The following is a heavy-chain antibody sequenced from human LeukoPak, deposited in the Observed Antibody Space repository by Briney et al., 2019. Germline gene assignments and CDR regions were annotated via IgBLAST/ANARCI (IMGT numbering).Heavy chain of an antibody. D-gene: IGHD3-22*01. Sequence: GRSLRLSCAAAGFTVGIYTMGWGRQAPGEGVGWGSAISGSGGSTYYEHSVKGRFTISRDNSKNPLSLQMSSLSAEDTAVYYCAKDPGLQYDYDSSGWEPYYFDYWGQGTLVTVSS. V-gene: IGHV3-23*01. CDR1: GFTVGIYT. CDR3: AKDPGLQYDYDSSGWEPYYFDY. CDR2: ISGSGGST. J-gene: IGHJ4*02.